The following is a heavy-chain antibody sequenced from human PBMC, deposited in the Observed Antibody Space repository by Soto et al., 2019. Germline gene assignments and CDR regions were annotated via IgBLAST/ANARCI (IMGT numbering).Heavy chain of an antibody. D-gene: IGHD6-13*01. Sequence: SVKVSCKASGFTFTSSAVQWVRQARGQRLEWIGWIVVGSGNTNYAQKFQERVTITRDMSTSTAYMELSSLRSEDTAVYYCAAGYSSSWKNYYFDYWGQGTLVTVSS. J-gene: IGHJ4*02. CDR2: IVVGSGNT. CDR3: AAGYSSSWKNYYFDY. V-gene: IGHV1-58*01. CDR1: GFTFTSSA.